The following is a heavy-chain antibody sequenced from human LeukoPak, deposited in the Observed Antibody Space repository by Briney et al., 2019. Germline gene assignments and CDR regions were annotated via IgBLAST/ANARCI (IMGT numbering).Heavy chain of an antibody. CDR2: ITNSGITR. D-gene: IGHD6-19*01. J-gene: IGHJ4*02. CDR1: GFSISDYY. CDR3: ARDPDSSGWYYFDY. Sequence: GGSLRLSYAASGFSISDYYMSWIRQAPGKGLEWVSYITNSGITRDYTDSVKGRFTISRDNAKNSLYLQMNSLRAEDTAVYYCARDPDSSGWYYFDYWGQGTLVTVSS. V-gene: IGHV3-11*04.